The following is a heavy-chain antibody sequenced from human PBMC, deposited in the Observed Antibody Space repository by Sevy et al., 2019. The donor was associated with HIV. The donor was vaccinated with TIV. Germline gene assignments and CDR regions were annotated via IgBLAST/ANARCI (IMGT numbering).Heavy chain of an antibody. CDR3: AIWNDFDI. V-gene: IGHV4-59*08. CDR2: VYYTGGT. J-gene: IGHJ3*02. CDR1: GGSINSDH. Sequence: SETLSLTCTVSGGSINSDHWNWIRQPPGKGLEWIGYVYYTGGTNYNPSLKNRVTISVDRTKNQFSLKLTSVTAADTAVYYCAIWNDFDIWGQGTMVTVSS. D-gene: IGHD1-1*01.